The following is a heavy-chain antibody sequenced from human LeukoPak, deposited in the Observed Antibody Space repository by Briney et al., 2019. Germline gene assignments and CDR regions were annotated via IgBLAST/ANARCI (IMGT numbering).Heavy chain of an antibody. CDR3: AKSLAMGWLRHTPDY. V-gene: IGHV3-23*01. CDR2: ISGSGGST. D-gene: IGHD5-12*01. J-gene: IGHJ4*02. CDR1: GFTFSSYA. Sequence: PGGSLRLSCAASGFTFSSYAMSWVRQAPGKGLEWVSAISGSGGSTYYADSVKGRFTISRDNSKNALYLQMNSLRAEDTAVYYCAKSLAMGWLRHTPDYWGQGTLVTVSS.